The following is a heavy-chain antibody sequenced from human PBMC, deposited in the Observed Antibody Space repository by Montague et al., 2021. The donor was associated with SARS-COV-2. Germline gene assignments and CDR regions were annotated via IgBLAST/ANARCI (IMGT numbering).Heavy chain of an antibody. CDR2: ISDSGST. Sequence: SETLSLTCTVSGGSISSFYWSWFRQPPGKGLEWSGYISDSGSTNYNPSLTSRVTMSVDTSKNQFSLKVNYVAAADTAVYYCARHYSATLPAVYWGQGTLVTVSS. CDR1: GGSISSFY. CDR3: ARHYSATLPAVY. D-gene: IGHD2-15*01. V-gene: IGHV4-59*08. J-gene: IGHJ4*02.